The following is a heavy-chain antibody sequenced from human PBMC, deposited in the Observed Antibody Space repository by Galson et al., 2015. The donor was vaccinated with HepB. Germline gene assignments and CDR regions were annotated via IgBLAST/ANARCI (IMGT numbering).Heavy chain of an antibody. CDR3: ARGQQSPNGAFDI. CDR2: IWFDGSNK. CDR1: DFTFRNYA. Sequence: SLRLSCAASDFTFRNYAMHWVRQAPGKGLEWVAIIWFDGSNKFYADTVKGRFTISRDNSKNTLYPQLNSLRAEDTAVYYCARGQQSPNGAFDIWGPGTLVTVSS. V-gene: IGHV3-33*01. D-gene: IGHD6-13*01. J-gene: IGHJ3*02.